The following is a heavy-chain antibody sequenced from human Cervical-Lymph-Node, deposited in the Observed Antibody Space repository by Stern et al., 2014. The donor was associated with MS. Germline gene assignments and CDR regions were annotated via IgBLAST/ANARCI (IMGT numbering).Heavy chain of an antibody. V-gene: IGHV1-3*01. CDR1: GYNFIDHA. Sequence: QVQLVQSGAEVKKPGASMTISCKTSGYNFIDHAIHWVRQAPGQRLEWMGWINGGPGTTKYSQKFQGRVSFTRDKAASAAYMDLSSLSPDDTAVYYCARHPDYCDFLDFWGQGTLVTVSS. CDR2: INGGPGTT. J-gene: IGHJ4*02. D-gene: IGHD4-17*01. CDR3: ARHPDYCDFLDF.